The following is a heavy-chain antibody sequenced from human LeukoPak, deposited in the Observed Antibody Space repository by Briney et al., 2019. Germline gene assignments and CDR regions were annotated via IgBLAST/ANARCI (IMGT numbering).Heavy chain of an antibody. CDR2: ISSSSSYI. D-gene: IGHD3-10*01. Sequence: GGSLRLSCAASGFTFSSYSMNWVRQAPGKGLEWVSSISSSSSYIYYADSVKGRFTISRDNAKNSLYLQMNSLRAEDTAVYYCASLGEAGTFDYWGQGTLVTVSS. CDR1: GFTFSSYS. CDR3: ASLGEAGTFDY. J-gene: IGHJ4*02. V-gene: IGHV3-21*04.